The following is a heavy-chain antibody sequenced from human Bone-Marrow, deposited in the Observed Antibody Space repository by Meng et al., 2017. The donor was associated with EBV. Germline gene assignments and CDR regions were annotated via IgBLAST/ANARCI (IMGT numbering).Heavy chain of an antibody. J-gene: IGHJ2*01. CDR3: ARSAKGYFGL. Sequence: GQLQQWAPGLFKPSEPLSLTCAVYGGSFSGYYWSWIRQPPGKGLEWIGEINHSGSTNYSPSLKSRVTISVDTSKNQFSLKLSSVTAADTAVYYCARSAKGYFGLWGRGTLVTVSS. V-gene: IGHV4-34*01. CDR2: INHSGST. CDR1: GGSFSGYY.